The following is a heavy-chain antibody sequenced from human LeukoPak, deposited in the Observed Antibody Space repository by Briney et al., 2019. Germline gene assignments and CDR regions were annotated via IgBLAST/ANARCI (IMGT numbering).Heavy chain of an antibody. D-gene: IGHD3-9*01. Sequence: SETLSLTCTVSGGSISSYYWSWIRQPPGKGLEWIGYIYYSGSTNYNPSLKSRVTISVDTSKNQFSLKLSSVTAADTAVYYCARESADYDILTGLRSDAFDIWGQGTMVTVSS. CDR2: IYYSGST. CDR3: ARESADYDILTGLRSDAFDI. V-gene: IGHV4-59*01. CDR1: GGSISSYY. J-gene: IGHJ3*02.